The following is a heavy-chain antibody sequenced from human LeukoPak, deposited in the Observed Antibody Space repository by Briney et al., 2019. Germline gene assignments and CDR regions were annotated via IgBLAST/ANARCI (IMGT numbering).Heavy chain of an antibody. D-gene: IGHD6-13*01. V-gene: IGHV1-2*02. J-gene: IGHJ4*02. Sequence: ASVKVSCKTSGYTFSDYYIHWIRQAPGQGLEWVGWINPNSGDTDYAQKFQGRVTVTRDTSISTAYMELSRLRSDDTAVYYCARGQQLVHRAFDYWGQGTLVTVSS. CDR1: GYTFSDYY. CDR2: INPNSGDT. CDR3: ARGQQLVHRAFDY.